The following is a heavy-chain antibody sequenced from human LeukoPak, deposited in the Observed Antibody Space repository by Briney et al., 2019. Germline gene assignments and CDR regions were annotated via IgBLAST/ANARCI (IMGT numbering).Heavy chain of an antibody. D-gene: IGHD4-17*01. Sequence: KAGGSLRLSCAASGFTFSSYSMNWVRQAPGKGLEWVSSISSSSSYIYYADSVKGRFTISRDNAKNSLYLQMNSLRAEDTAVYYCAREYDYGDYVNAFDIWGQGTMVTVSS. V-gene: IGHV3-21*01. CDR1: GFTFSSYS. J-gene: IGHJ3*02. CDR2: ISSSSSYI. CDR3: AREYDYGDYVNAFDI.